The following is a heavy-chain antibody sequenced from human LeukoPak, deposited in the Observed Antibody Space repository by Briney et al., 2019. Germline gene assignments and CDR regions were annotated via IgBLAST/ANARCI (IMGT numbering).Heavy chain of an antibody. D-gene: IGHD3-10*01. Sequence: SETLSLTCAVYGGSFIGFHWNWIRQAPGKGLEWIGDINHSGSTNYNPSLKSRVTISVDTSKNQFSLKLSSVTAADTAVYYCARSHYYGSGSYLGYFDYWGQGTLVTVSS. CDR1: GGSFIGFH. V-gene: IGHV4-34*01. J-gene: IGHJ4*02. CDR2: INHSGST. CDR3: ARSHYYGSGSYLGYFDY.